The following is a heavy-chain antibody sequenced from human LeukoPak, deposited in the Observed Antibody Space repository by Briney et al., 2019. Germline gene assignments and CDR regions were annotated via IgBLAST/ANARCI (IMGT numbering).Heavy chain of an antibody. CDR1: GGSISSGSYY. J-gene: IGHJ4*02. Sequence: SETLSLTCTVSGGSISSGSYYWSWIRQPAGKGLEWIGRIYTSGSTNYNPSLKSRVTISVDTSKNQFSLKLSSVTAADTAVYYCARDFCSSTSCYPYYFDYWGQGTLVTVSS. D-gene: IGHD2-2*01. V-gene: IGHV4-61*02. CDR2: IYTSGST. CDR3: ARDFCSSTSCYPYYFDY.